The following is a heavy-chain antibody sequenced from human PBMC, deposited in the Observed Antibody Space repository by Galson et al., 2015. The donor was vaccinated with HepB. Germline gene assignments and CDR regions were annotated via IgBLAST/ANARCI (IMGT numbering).Heavy chain of an antibody. Sequence: CAISGDSVSTDSAAWNWIRHSPSRGLEWLGRTFYRAKWYNDYAESVKSRIIINPDTSKNQISLQLNSVTPEDTAVYYCARVGFSTNDFWSVPFDAWGQGALARVS. CDR1: GDSVSTDSAA. V-gene: IGHV6-1*01. J-gene: IGHJ5*02. CDR2: TFYRAKWYN. D-gene: IGHD3-3*01. CDR3: ARVGFSTNDFWSVPFDA.